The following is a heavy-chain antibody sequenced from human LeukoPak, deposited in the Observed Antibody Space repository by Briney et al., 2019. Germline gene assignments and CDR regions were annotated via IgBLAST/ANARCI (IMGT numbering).Heavy chain of an antibody. Sequence: SETLSLTCTVSGGSISSYYWSWIRQPPGKGLEWIGYIYYSGSTYYNPSLKSRVTISVDTSKNQFSLKLTSVTAADTAVYYCARRGKTYGYADYWGQGTLVTVSS. CDR1: GGSISSYY. CDR3: ARRGKTYGYADY. J-gene: IGHJ4*02. V-gene: IGHV4-59*12. CDR2: IYYSGST. D-gene: IGHD5-12*01.